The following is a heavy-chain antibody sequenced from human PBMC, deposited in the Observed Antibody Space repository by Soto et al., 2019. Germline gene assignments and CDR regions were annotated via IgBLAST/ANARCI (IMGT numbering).Heavy chain of an antibody. Sequence: QVHLLLQSGAEVKKPGSSVKVSCKASGGTPSNSAISWVRQAPGQGLEWMGGIIPVFGLVKYAQNFQGRVTNTADQSTNTAYMELSSLRPEDTAVYYCAGGRIVVVVIRAYYGMDVWGQGTTVTVSS. J-gene: IGHJ6*02. D-gene: IGHD3-22*01. V-gene: IGHV1-69*17. CDR3: AGGRIVVVVIRAYYGMDV. CDR1: GGTPSNSA. CDR2: IIPVFGLV.